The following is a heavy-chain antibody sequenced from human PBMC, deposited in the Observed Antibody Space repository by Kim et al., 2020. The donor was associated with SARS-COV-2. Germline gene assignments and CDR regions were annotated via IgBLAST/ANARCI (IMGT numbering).Heavy chain of an antibody. V-gene: IGHV3-30*02. CDR3: AKSWYTSNWFTFDI. D-gene: IGHD6-13*01. J-gene: IGHJ3*02. Sequence: YADSVKGRLTSSRDNSKNTIYLQMNRLRAEDTAVYYCAKSWYTSNWFTFDIWGQGTMVTVSS.